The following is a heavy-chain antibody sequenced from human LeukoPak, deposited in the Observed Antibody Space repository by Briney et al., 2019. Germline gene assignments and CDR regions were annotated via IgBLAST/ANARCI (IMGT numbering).Heavy chain of an antibody. Sequence: SVKVSCKASGGTFSSYAISWVRQAPGQGLEWMRRIIPIFGTANYAQKFQGRVTITTDESTSTAYMELSSLRSEDTAVYYCARLGIAYYYDSSGINDAFDIWGQGTMVTVSS. CDR2: IIPIFGTA. J-gene: IGHJ3*02. CDR3: ARLGIAYYYDSSGINDAFDI. V-gene: IGHV1-69*05. CDR1: GGTFSSYA. D-gene: IGHD3-22*01.